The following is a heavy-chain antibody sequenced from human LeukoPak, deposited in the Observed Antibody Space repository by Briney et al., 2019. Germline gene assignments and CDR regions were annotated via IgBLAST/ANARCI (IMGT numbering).Heavy chain of an antibody. Sequence: GGSLRLSCAASGFTFSLYWMNWVRRAPGKGLEWVANMKQDGSEQYYVDSVKGRFTISRDNAKNSMYLQMNSLRAEDTAVYYCARDVAIFGVVIQYYFDYWGQGTLVTVSS. CDR1: GFTFSLYW. CDR2: MKQDGSEQ. J-gene: IGHJ4*02. CDR3: ARDVAIFGVVIQYYFDY. V-gene: IGHV3-7*01. D-gene: IGHD3-3*01.